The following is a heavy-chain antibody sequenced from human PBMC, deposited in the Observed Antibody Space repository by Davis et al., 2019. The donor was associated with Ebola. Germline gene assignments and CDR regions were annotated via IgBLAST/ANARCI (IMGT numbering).Heavy chain of an antibody. CDR1: GFTFTDYD. J-gene: IGHJ4*02. Sequence: PGGSLRLSCAASGFTFTDYDIHWVRQPPGKGLEWVAVISYNGIQKYSADSVKGRFTISRDNSKDTMSLQMSSLRPEDTAVYYCAKLAARAESDYWGQGILVTVSS. D-gene: IGHD6-25*01. CDR2: ISYNGIQK. V-gene: IGHV3-30*18. CDR3: AKLAARAESDY.